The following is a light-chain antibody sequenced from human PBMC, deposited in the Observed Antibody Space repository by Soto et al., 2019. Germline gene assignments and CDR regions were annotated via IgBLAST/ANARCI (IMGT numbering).Light chain of an antibody. J-gene: IGLJ3*02. CDR3: SSYACRNYWV. CDR2: EVS. V-gene: IGLV2-8*01. CDR1: SSDVGGYNY. Sequence: QSALTQPPSASGSPGQSVTISCTGTSSDVGGYNYVSWYQQHPGKAPKLMIYEVSKRPSGVPDRFSGSKSGNTDSLTVSGLQADDEADYYCSSYACRNYWVFGGGTKVTVL.